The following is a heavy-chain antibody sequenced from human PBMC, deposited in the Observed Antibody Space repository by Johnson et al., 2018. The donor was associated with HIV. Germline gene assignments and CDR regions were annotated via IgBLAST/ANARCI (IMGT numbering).Heavy chain of an antibody. CDR3: ARVRVGAFDI. V-gene: IGHV3-66*02. Sequence: MLLVESGGGLVKPGGSLRLSCAASGFTFSDYMTWVRQAPGKGLEWVSIIYSGGSTYYTRSVKGRFTISRDNSKNMLFLQINSLRVEDTAVYYFARVRVGAFDIWGQGTMVTVSS. CDR2: IYSGGST. D-gene: IGHD1-26*01. CDR1: GFTFSDY. J-gene: IGHJ3*02.